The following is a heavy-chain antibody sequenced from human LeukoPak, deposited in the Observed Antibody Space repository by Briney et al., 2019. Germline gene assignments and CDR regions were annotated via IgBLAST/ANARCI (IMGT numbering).Heavy chain of an antibody. V-gene: IGHV3-33*06. CDR3: AKDAQRGFDYSNSLDK. Sequence: PGRSLRLSCATSGFTFSHYGMHWVRQAPGKGLEWVAVIWSDGTNRYYGDPVKGRFTTSRDNFPRTVYLQMDSLRAEDTAVYYCAKDAQRGFDYSNSLDKWGQGTLVTVSS. CDR1: GFTFSHYG. CDR2: IWSDGTNR. D-gene: IGHD4-11*01. J-gene: IGHJ4*02.